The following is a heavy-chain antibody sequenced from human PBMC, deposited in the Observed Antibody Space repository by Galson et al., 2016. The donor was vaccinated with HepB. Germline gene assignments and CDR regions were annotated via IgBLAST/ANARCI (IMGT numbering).Heavy chain of an antibody. V-gene: IGHV3-33*01. CDR2: LWYDGTNE. D-gene: IGHD3-22*01. J-gene: IGHJ4*02. CDR1: GFSFSTYG. Sequence: SLRLSCAAPGFSFSTYGMHWVRQAPGKGLEWVAVLWYDGTNENYAESVKGRFTISRDNSKNTLYLQMNSLRDKDTGIYYCARGYYGSDHHRARGYFDSSHYLDYWGQGTLVTVSS. CDR3: ARGYYGSDHHRARGYFDSSHYLDY.